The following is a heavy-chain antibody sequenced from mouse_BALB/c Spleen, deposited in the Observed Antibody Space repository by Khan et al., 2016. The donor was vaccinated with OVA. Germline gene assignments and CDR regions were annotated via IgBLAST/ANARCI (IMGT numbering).Heavy chain of an antibody. Sequence: QVQLQQSGPGLVAPSQNLSLTCTVSGFSLSDYGVSWIRQPPGKGLEWLGVIWGGGSTYYTSDLTSRLRISKDNSKSQVFLKMSSLQSDDTAMFYCAKGVWSYYYTLDYWGQGTSVTVSS. CDR3: AKGVWSYYYTLDY. V-gene: IGHV2-6-5*01. J-gene: IGHJ4*01. CDR2: IWGGGST. CDR1: GFSLSDYG.